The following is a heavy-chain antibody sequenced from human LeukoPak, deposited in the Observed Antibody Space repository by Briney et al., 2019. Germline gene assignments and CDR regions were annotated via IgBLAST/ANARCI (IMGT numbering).Heavy chain of an antibody. CDR1: GFTFSTYE. D-gene: IGHD3-22*01. V-gene: IGHV3-48*03. CDR2: ISSTGSNI. CDR3: AATYYYDGSGDY. J-gene: IGHJ4*02. Sequence: GGSLRLSCAASGFTFSTYEMNWVRQAPGKGLEWVSYISSTGSNIYYADSVKGRFTISRDNAKNSLYLLMNSLRIEDTAVYYCAATYYYDGSGDYWGQGTLVTVSS.